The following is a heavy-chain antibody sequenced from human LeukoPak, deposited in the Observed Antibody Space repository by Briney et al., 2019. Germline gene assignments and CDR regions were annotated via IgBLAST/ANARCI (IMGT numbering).Heavy chain of an antibody. V-gene: IGHV4-39*07. CDR1: GGSISSSSYY. CDR3: ARSPYGDYEVAYIDV. CDR2: IYYSGST. Sequence: RSETLSLTCTVSGGSISSSSYYWGWIRQPPGKGLEWIGSIYYSGSTYYNPSLKSRVTISVDTSKNQFSLKLSSVAAADTAVYYCARSPYGDYEVAYIDVWGKGTTVTVSS. J-gene: IGHJ6*03. D-gene: IGHD4-17*01.